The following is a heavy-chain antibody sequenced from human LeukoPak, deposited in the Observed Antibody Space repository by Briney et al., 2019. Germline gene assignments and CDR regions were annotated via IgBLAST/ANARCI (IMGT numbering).Heavy chain of an antibody. J-gene: IGHJ4*02. V-gene: IGHV3-11*04. CDR2: ISSSGSTI. CDR1: GFTFSDYY. CDR3: ARHADSGSYYDWEYYFDY. D-gene: IGHD1-26*01. Sequence: GGSLRLSCAAPGFTFSDYYMSWIRQAPGKGLEWVSYISSSGSTIYYADSVKGRFTISRDNAKNSLYLQMNSLRAEDTAVYYCARHADSGSYYDWEYYFDYWGQGTLVTVSS.